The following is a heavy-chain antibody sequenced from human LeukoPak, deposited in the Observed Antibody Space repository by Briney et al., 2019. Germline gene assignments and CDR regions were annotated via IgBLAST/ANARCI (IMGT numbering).Heavy chain of an antibody. CDR1: GYTFTSYG. J-gene: IGHJ3*02. CDR2: ISAYNGNT. V-gene: IGHV1-18*01. CDR3: ARYYDFWSGYQGHYSTFDI. Sequence: GASVKVSCKASGYTFTSYGISWVRQAPGQGLEWMGWISAYNGNTNYAQKLQGRVTMTTDTSTSTAYMELRSLRSDDTAVYYCARYYDFWSGYQGHYSTFDIWGQGTMVTVSS. D-gene: IGHD3-3*01.